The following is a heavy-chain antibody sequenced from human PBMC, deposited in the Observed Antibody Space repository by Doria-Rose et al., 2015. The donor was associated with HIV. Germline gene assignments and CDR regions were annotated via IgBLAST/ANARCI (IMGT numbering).Heavy chain of an antibody. V-gene: IGHV4-30-4*01. Sequence: QVQLQESGPGLVRPSQTLSLTCTVSGDSISSGDFFLSWIRQAPRKGPEMIGCISSSRTTYYYPSLRGRLTISLDASKNQFSLNLNSVTAADTAVYYCARARNYGFPHFFDFWGQGTLVTVSS. D-gene: IGHD3-10*01. J-gene: IGHJ4*02. CDR1: GDSISSGDFF. CDR2: ISSSRTT. CDR3: ARARNYGFPHFFDF.